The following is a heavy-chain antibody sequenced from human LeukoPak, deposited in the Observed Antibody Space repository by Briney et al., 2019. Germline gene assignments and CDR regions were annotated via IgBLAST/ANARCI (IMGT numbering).Heavy chain of an antibody. V-gene: IGHV1-8*01. J-gene: IGHJ4*02. Sequence: GASVKVSCKASGYTFTSYDINWVRQATGQGLEWMGWMNPNSGNTGYAQKFQGRVTMTRNTSISTAYMELSSLRSGDTAVYYCARAVRYYDILTGYPWGQGTLVTVSS. D-gene: IGHD3-9*01. CDR1: GYTFTSYD. CDR3: ARAVRYYDILTGYP. CDR2: MNPNSGNT.